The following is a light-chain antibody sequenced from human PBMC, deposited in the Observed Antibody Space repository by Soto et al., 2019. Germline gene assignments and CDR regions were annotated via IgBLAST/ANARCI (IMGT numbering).Light chain of an antibody. Sequence: EIVLTQSPATLSLSPGERATLSCRASQSVSSYLAWYQQKPGQAPRLLIYDASNRATGIPARFSGSGSGTDFSLAISILEPEDFAVYYCQQRSNWLTFGGGTKVESK. V-gene: IGKV3-11*01. CDR1: QSVSSY. CDR3: QQRSNWLT. CDR2: DAS. J-gene: IGKJ4*01.